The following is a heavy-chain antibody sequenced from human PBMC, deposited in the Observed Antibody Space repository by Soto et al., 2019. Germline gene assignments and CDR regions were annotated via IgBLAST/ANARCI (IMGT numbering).Heavy chain of an antibody. CDR2: ISGSGGST. V-gene: IGHV3-23*01. CDR1: GFTFSSYA. Sequence: EVQLLESGGGLVQPGGSLRLSCAASGFTFSSYAMSWVRQAPGKGLEWVSAISGSGGSTYYADSVKGRFTISRDNSKNTLYLQMNSLRAEDTAVYYCAKKFLAYYYGSGSEPGWNWFDPWGQGTLVTVSS. D-gene: IGHD3-10*01. J-gene: IGHJ5*02. CDR3: AKKFLAYYYGSGSEPGWNWFDP.